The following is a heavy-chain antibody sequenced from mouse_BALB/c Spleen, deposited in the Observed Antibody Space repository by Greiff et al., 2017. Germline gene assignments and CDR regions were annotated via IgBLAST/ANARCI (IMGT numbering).Heavy chain of an antibody. CDR1: GFTFSSYA. D-gene: IGHD2-1*01. J-gene: IGHJ4*01. V-gene: IGHV5-9-3*01. CDR2: ISSGGSYT. CDR3: ARDGNFLMDY. Sequence: EVKVVESGGGLVKPGGSLKLSCAASGFTFSSYAMSWVRQTPEKRLEWVATISSGGSYTYYPDSVKGRFTISRDNAKNTLYLQMSSLRSEDTAMYYCARDGNFLMDYWGQGTSVTVSS.